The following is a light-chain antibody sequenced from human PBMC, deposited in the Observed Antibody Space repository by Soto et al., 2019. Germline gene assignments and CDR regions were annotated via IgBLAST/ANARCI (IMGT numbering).Light chain of an antibody. J-gene: IGKJ5*01. CDR3: QQSGSSPPP. Sequence: EIVLTQAPRTLSLSPGERATLSCRAIQSVSSRNLAWYQQIPGQAPRLLIYGASSRATGVTDRFSGSGSATDFTLTISRMEPEDFAVYYCQQSGSSPPPLGQGKRLEIK. CDR1: QSVSSRN. V-gene: IGKV3-20*01. CDR2: GAS.